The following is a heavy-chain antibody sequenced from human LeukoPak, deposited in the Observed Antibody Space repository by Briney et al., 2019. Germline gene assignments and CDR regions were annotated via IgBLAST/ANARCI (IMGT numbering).Heavy chain of an antibody. CDR1: GFTFSSYE. Sequence: GGSLRLSCAASGFTFSSYEMNWVRQAPGKGLEWVSYISSSGSTIYYADSVKGRFTISRDNAKNSLYLQMSSLRAEDTAVYYCARAGTTGTTGFDYWGQGTLVTVSS. J-gene: IGHJ4*02. V-gene: IGHV3-48*03. D-gene: IGHD1-1*01. CDR2: ISSSGSTI. CDR3: ARAGTTGTTGFDY.